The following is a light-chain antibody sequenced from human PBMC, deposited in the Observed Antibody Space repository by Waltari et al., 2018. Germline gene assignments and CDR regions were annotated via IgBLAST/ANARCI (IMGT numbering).Light chain of an antibody. Sequence: QSVLTQPPSASGTPGQRVTISCSGSTPNIGKNTVNWYQQVQGTAPKLLLFSNDQRPSGVPDRFSGSKSGTSASLAISGLQSEDEADFYCATWDDNLDMLLFGGGTKLTVL. CDR1: TPNIGKNT. CDR3: ATWDDNLDMLL. J-gene: IGLJ3*02. V-gene: IGLV1-44*01. CDR2: SND.